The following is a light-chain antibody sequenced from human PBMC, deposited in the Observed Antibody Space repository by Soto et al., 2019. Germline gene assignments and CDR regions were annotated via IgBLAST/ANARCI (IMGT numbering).Light chain of an antibody. V-gene: IGLV1-36*01. Sequence: QSGLTQPPSVSEAPRQRVTISCSGSSSNIGNNAVNWYQQLPGQAPKIVIYYDDLLTSGVSDRFSGSKSGTSASLAISDLQSDDEADYYCAAWDDSLNAYVFGPGTKVTVL. CDR1: SSNIGNNA. CDR3: AAWDDSLNAYV. J-gene: IGLJ1*01. CDR2: YDD.